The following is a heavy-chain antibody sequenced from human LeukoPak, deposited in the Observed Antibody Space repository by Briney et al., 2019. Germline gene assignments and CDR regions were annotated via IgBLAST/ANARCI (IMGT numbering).Heavy chain of an antibody. CDR3: TRGDCSSTTCYAHY. CDR1: GFTFSNYW. V-gene: IGHV3-49*04. D-gene: IGHD2-2*01. J-gene: IGHJ4*02. Sequence: GGSLRLSCVASGFTFSNYWLTWVRQAPGKGLEWVGFIRTKAYGGTTEYAASVKGRFTISRDDSKSIAYLQMNSLKTEDTAVYYCTRGDCSSTTCYAHYWGQGTLVTVSS. CDR2: IRTKAYGGTT.